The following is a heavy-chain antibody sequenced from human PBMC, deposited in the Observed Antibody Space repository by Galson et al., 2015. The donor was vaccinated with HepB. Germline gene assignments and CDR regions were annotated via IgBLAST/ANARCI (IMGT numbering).Heavy chain of an antibody. CDR1: GDSLSSKSHY. Sequence: LSLTCTVSGDSLSSKSHYWGWIRQPPGKGLEWIATIYYSGSTYYNPSLKSRVTISVDTSKNQFSLKLNSVTAADTAVYFCARTLVATPNDAFDIWGQGTMVTVSS. D-gene: IGHD2-8*02. CDR2: IYYSGST. V-gene: IGHV4-39*01. J-gene: IGHJ3*02. CDR3: ARTLVATPNDAFDI.